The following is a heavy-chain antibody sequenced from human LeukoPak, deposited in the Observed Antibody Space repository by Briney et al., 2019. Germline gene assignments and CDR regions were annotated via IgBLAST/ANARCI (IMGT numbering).Heavy chain of an antibody. D-gene: IGHD2-15*01. Sequence: PSETLSLTCTVSGGSISSYYWSWIRQPPGKGLEWIGFIYYSGSTNYTPSLKSRVTISVDTSKNQFSLKLSSETAADTAVYYCASGGIYCSGGSCFHNWFDPWGQGTLVTVSS. CDR3: ASGGIYCSGGSCFHNWFDP. V-gene: IGHV4-59*01. CDR1: GGSISSYY. CDR2: IYYSGST. J-gene: IGHJ5*02.